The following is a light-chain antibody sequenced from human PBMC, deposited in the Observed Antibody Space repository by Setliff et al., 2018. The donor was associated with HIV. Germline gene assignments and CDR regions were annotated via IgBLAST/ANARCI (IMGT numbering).Light chain of an antibody. Sequence: QSALTQPASVSGSPGQSITISCTGTSSDVGGYDYVSWYQQHPGKAPKLIIYEVTYRPSGVSNRFSGFKSGNTASLTISGLQAEDEADYYCQSYDSSLRGYVFGTGTKVTVL. J-gene: IGLJ1*01. CDR1: SSDVGGYDY. CDR2: EVT. V-gene: IGLV2-14*01. CDR3: QSYDSSLRGYV.